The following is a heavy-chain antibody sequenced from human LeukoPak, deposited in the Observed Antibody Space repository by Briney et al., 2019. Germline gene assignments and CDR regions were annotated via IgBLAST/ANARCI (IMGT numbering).Heavy chain of an antibody. CDR2: TYYRSKWFT. CDR1: GDSVSSKSVA. V-gene: IGHV6-1*01. J-gene: IGHJ4*02. CDR3: ARATVRVYDY. D-gene: IGHD3-10*01. Sequence: SQTLSLTCALSGDSVSSKSVAWNWIRQSPSRGLEWLGRTYYRSKWFTDYAVSVKGRISINPDTSKNQFSLQMNSVTPEDTAVYYCARATVRVYDYWGQGTLVTVSS.